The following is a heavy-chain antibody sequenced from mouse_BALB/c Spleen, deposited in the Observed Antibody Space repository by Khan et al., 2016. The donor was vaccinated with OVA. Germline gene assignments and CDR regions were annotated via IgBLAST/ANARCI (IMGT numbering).Heavy chain of an antibody. J-gene: IGHJ3*01. V-gene: IGHV5-9-3*01. Sequence: EVQVVESGGALVKPGGSLKLSCAASGFTFSTYAMSWVRQTPEKRLEWVATISSDGDYTYYPDNVTGRFTISRDNAKNTLYLKMSSLRSEDTAMYYCARSPYGNFAYWGQGTLVTVSA. CDR2: ISSDGDYT. D-gene: IGHD2-1*01. CDR3: ARSPYGNFAY. CDR1: GFTFSTYA.